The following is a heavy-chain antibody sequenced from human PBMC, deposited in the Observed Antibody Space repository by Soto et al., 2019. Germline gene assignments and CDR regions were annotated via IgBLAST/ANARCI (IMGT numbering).Heavy chain of an antibody. CDR1: GGTFSRHA. CDR2: IIHIFGTA. V-gene: IGHV1-69*01. Sequence: QVQLVQSGAEVRKPGSSVKVSCKASGGTFSRHAISWVRQAPGQGLEWMGGIIHIFGTANLAQKFQGRVTISADDSTSTVYMELSSLRSEDTAMYYCARGWGYDSNDYYYAYWGQGTLVIVSS. J-gene: IGHJ4*02. CDR3: ARGWGYDSNDYYYAY. D-gene: IGHD3-22*01.